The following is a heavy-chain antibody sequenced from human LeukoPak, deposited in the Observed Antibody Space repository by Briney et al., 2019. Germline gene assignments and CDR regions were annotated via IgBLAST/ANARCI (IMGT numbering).Heavy chain of an antibody. CDR1: SGSISSYY. CDR3: ARGYGGDRPGDAFEI. D-gene: IGHD2-21*02. CDR2: IYYSGST. Sequence: SETLSLTCAVSSGSISSYYWSWIRQPPGKGLEWIGYIYYSGSTNYNPPLKSRVTISVDTSKNQFSLKLTSVTAADTALYFCARGYGGDRPGDAFEIWGQGTMVTVSS. V-gene: IGHV4-59*01. J-gene: IGHJ3*02.